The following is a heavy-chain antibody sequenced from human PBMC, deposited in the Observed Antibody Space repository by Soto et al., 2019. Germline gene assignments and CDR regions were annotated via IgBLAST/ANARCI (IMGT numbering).Heavy chain of an antibody. CDR1: GYSISSGYY. CDR3: ARGDFIAAAVWFDP. CDR2: IYHSGST. D-gene: IGHD6-13*01. V-gene: IGHV4-38-2*01. J-gene: IGHJ5*02. Sequence: PSETLSLTCAVSGYSISSGYYWGWIRQPPGKGLEWIGSIYHSGSTYYNPSLKSRVTISVDTSKNQFSLKLSSVTAADTAVYYCARGDFIAAAVWFDPWGQGTLVTVSS.